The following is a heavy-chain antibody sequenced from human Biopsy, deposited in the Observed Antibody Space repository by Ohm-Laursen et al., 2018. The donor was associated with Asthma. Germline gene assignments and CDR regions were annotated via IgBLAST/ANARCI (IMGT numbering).Heavy chain of an antibody. CDR2: GGSYYDGGLK. V-gene: IGHV3-30-3*01. CDR1: GFTFRSYA. CDR3: ARDVMEWYLPAFDF. D-gene: IGHD3-3*01. J-gene: IGHJ4*02. Sequence: RSLGLSCSASGFTFRSYAMHWVRQVPGKGLEWVAVGGSYYDGGLKYYADSVNGRFTVSRDDSKNTLYLQMNSLRPDDTAVYYCARDVMEWYLPAFDFWGQGTLVTVSS.